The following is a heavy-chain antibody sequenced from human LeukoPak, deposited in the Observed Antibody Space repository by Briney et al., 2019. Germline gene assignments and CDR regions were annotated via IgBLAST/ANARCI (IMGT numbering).Heavy chain of an antibody. Sequence: GESLKISCKGSGYSFTNYWIGWVRQMPGKGLEWMGIIYPGDSDTRYSPSFQGQVTISADKSISTAYLQWSSLKASDTAMYYCARRGEVYYDSSGYYSAFDIWGQGTMVTVSS. CDR3: ARRGEVYYDSSGYYSAFDI. V-gene: IGHV5-51*01. J-gene: IGHJ3*02. CDR2: IYPGDSDT. CDR1: GYSFTNYW. D-gene: IGHD3-22*01.